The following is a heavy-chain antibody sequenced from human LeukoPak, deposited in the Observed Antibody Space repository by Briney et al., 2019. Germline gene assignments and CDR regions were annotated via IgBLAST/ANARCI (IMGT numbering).Heavy chain of an antibody. D-gene: IGHD4-17*01. V-gene: IGHV4-59*08. CDR1: GGSISSYY. CDR3: ASLYGDYADY. J-gene: IGHJ4*02. Sequence: SETLSLTCTVSGGSISSYYWIWIRQPPGKGLEWIGYIYYSGSTNYNPSLKSRVTISVDTSKNQFSLKLSSVTAADTAVYYCASLYGDYADYWGQGTLVTVSS. CDR2: IYYSGST.